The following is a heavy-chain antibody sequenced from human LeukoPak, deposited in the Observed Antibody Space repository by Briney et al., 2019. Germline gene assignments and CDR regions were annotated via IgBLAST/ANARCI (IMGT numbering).Heavy chain of an antibody. V-gene: IGHV4-59*01. J-gene: IGHJ4*02. CDR3: VREIQYCAECSGYFDS. D-gene: IGHD2-15*01. Sequence: SETLSLTCTVSGGSLSNYYWSWIRQPPGKGLEWIGCIYSSGSTNYKPSLKSRVTISLDTSKNLFSPKLSSVAAADPAVYFCVREIQYCAECSGYFDSWGQGILGTVSS. CDR1: GGSLSNYY. CDR2: IYSSGST.